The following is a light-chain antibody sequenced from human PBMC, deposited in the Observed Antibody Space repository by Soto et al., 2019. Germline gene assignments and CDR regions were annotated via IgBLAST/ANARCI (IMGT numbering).Light chain of an antibody. Sequence: QSALTQPPSASGSPGQSVTISCTGTSSDVGSYDYVSWYQQHPGKAPKLIIYDVNKWPAGVPDRFSGSKSGNTASLTVFGLRADDEADYYCSSYSFTNTLVFGTGTKVTLL. V-gene: IGLV2-8*01. CDR2: DVN. CDR3: SSYSFTNTLV. CDR1: SSDVGSYDY. J-gene: IGLJ1*01.